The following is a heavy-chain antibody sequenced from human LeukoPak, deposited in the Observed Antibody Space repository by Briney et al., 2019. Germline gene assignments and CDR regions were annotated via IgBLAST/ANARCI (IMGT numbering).Heavy chain of an antibody. CDR3: AKDPLQYGSGSYYFDY. V-gene: IGHV3-30*02. CDR1: GFTFSSYG. D-gene: IGHD3-10*01. CDR2: IWYDGNDK. J-gene: IGHJ4*02. Sequence: GGSLRLSCAASGFTFSSYGMHWVRQAPGKGLEWEAFIWYDGNDKYYADSVKGRFTISRDSSKNTLYLQMNSLRAEDTAVYYCAKDPLQYGSGSYYFDYSGRGTLVTVSS.